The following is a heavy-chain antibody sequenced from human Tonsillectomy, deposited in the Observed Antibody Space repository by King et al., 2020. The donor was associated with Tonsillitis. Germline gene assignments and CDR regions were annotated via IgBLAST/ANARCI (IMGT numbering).Heavy chain of an antibody. V-gene: IGHV3-30*02. Sequence: VQLVESGGGVVQPGGSLRLSCAASGFTFSDYGMHWVRQAPGKGLEWVAFIRFDGTNKYCADSVKGRFTISRDNSKNTLYLQMNSLRAEDTAVYYCAKDLNGVILDYWGQGTLVTVSS. D-gene: IGHD3-16*02. J-gene: IGHJ4*02. CDR1: GFTFSDYG. CDR2: IRFDGTNK. CDR3: AKDLNGVILDY.